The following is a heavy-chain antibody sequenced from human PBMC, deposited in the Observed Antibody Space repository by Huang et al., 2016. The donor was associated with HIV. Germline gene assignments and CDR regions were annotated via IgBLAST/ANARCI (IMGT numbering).Heavy chain of an antibody. J-gene: IGHJ3*02. Sequence: QLQLQGSGPGLVKPSETLSLTCTVSGGSITSSSYYWGWIRQPPGKGLEWVGSIYYSGSTDDNPSLKGRVTVSVDTSKNPFSLKLSSVTAADTAVYYCARHFSYYDSSGYTPWDAFDIWGQGTMVTVSS. CDR3: ARHFSYYDSSGYTPWDAFDI. CDR2: IYYSGST. V-gene: IGHV4-39*01. D-gene: IGHD3-22*01. CDR1: GGSITSSSYY.